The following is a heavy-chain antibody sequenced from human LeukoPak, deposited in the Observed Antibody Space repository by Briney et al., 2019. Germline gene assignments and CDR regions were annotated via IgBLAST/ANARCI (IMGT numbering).Heavy chain of an antibody. D-gene: IGHD5-18*01. J-gene: IGHJ4*02. CDR1: GFTFSSYE. CDR3: ARASGYGLDLDY. Sequence: GGSLRLSCAASGFTFSSYEMNWVRQGPGKGLEWVSYISSSGSTIYYADSVKGRFTISRDNAKNSLYLQMNSLRAEDTAVYYCARASGYGLDLDYWGQGTLVTVSS. CDR2: ISSSGSTI. V-gene: IGHV3-48*03.